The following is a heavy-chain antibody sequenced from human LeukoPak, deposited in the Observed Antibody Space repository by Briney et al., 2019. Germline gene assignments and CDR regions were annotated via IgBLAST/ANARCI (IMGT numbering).Heavy chain of an antibody. CDR3: ARDLRIASSGDWFDP. V-gene: IGHV1-69*05. Sequence: ASVKVSCKASGGTFSSYAINWVRQAPGQGLEWMGGVIPIFGAPNYAHRFQGRLTITTDESTRTAYMNLTSLRSEDTAVYYCARDLRIASSGDWFDPWGQGTLVTVPS. J-gene: IGHJ5*02. CDR1: GGTFSSYA. D-gene: IGHD6-19*01. CDR2: VIPIFGAP.